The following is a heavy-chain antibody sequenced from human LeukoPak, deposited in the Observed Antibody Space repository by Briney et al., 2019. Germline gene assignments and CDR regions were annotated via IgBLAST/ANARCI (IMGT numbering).Heavy chain of an antibody. CDR2: ISSSSRTI. Sequence: GGSLRLSCSASGFTFSSYSMNWVRQAPAKGLEWVSYISSSSRTIYYADSVKGRFTISRDNAKNSLYLQMNSLRAEDTAVYFCACSIFGVVFPPPPFLDSWGQGTLVTVSS. CDR3: ACSIFGVVFPPPPFLDS. J-gene: IGHJ4*02. CDR1: GFTFSSYS. D-gene: IGHD3-3*01. V-gene: IGHV3-48*01.